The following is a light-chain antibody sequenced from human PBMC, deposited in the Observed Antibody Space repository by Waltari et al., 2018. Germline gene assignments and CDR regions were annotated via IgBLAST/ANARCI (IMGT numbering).Light chain of an antibody. CDR1: QSVADN. Sequence: IVMTQSPATLSLSAGERATLSCRASQSVADNMAWYQQKPGQAPRLLIYAASARATGIPARFTGSGSGTEFTLTISSLQFEDFAVYFCQQYNRWPPITFGPGTKVEI. J-gene: IGKJ3*01. CDR3: QQYNRWPPIT. CDR2: AAS. V-gene: IGKV3-15*01.